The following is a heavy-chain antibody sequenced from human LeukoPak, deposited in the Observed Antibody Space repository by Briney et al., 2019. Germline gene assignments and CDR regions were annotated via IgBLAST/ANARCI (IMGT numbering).Heavy chain of an antibody. Sequence: KPSQTLSLTCTVSGGSISSSSYYWGWIRQPPGKGLEWIGSIYYSGSTYYNPSLKSRVTISVDTSKNQFSLKLSSVTAADTAVYYCARPATPGVFYYYMDVWGKGTTVTVSS. J-gene: IGHJ6*03. D-gene: IGHD6-13*01. V-gene: IGHV4-39*01. CDR1: GGSISSSSYY. CDR3: ARPATPGVFYYYMDV. CDR2: IYYSGST.